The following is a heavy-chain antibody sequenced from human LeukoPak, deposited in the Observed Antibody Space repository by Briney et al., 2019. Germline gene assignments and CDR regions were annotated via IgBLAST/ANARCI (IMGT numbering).Heavy chain of an antibody. J-gene: IGHJ4*02. V-gene: IGHV3-23*01. CDR3: AKAFSLTTSPAEDYFDY. D-gene: IGHD2-2*01. Sequence: GGSLRLSCAASGLTFSNYAMSWVRQAPGKGLEWVAAISGSGGSTYYADSVKGRFTISRDSSKNTLYLQMNSLRAEDTAVYYCAKAFSLTTSPAEDYFDYWGQGTLVTVSS. CDR2: ISGSGGST. CDR1: GLTFSNYA.